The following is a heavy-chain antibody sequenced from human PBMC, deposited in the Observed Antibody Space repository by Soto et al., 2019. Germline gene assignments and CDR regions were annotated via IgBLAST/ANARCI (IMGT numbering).Heavy chain of an antibody. CDR1: GFTFSTAW. D-gene: IGHD3-3*01. CDR2: ISSSSSTI. V-gene: IGHV3-48*01. J-gene: IGHJ6*03. CDR3: AREGAFTIFGVVITPNYYYYYMDV. Sequence: GGSLRLSCAASGFTFSTAWINWVRQAPGKGLEWVSYISSSSSTIYYADSVKGRFTISRDNAKNSLYLQMNSLRAEDTAVYYCAREGAFTIFGVVITPNYYYYYMDVWGKGTTVTVSS.